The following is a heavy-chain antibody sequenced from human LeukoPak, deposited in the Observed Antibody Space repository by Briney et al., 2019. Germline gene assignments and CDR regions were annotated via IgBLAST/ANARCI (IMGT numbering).Heavy chain of an antibody. J-gene: IGHJ6*03. CDR2: IYYSGST. Sequence: TSETLSLTCTVSGGSISSYYWSWIRQPPGKGLEWIGYIYYSGSTNYNPSLKSRVTISVDTSKNQFSLKLSSVTAADTAVYYCARDREAYSNYVYYYMDVWGKGTTVTVSS. CDR1: GGSISSYY. D-gene: IGHD4-11*01. CDR3: ARDREAYSNYVYYYMDV. V-gene: IGHV4-59*01.